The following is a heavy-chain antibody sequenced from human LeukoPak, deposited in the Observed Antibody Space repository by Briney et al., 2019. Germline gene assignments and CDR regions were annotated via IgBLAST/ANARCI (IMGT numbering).Heavy chain of an antibody. CDR2: INHSGST. J-gene: IGHJ4*02. V-gene: IGHV4-34*01. D-gene: IGHD2/OR15-2a*01. Sequence: PSETLSLTCAVYGGSFSGYYWSWIRQPPGKGLEWIGEINHSGSTNYNPSLKSRVTISVGTSKNQFSLKLSSVTAADTAVYYCARGGYLSAHSVDYWGQGTLVTISS. CDR1: GGSFSGYY. CDR3: ARGGYLSAHSVDY.